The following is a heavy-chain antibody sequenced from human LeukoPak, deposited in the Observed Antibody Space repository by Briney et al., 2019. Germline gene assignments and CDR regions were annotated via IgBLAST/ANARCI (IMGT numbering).Heavy chain of an antibody. CDR1: GGSISSYY. CDR3: ARVKRGIAAAGSMNWFDP. CDR2: IYYSGST. Sequence: PSETLSLTYTVSGGSISSYYWSWIRQPPGKGLEWIGYIYYSGSTNYNPSLKSRVTISVDTSKNQFSLKLTSVTAADTAVYYCARVKRGIAAAGSMNWFDPWGQGTLVTVSS. D-gene: IGHD6-13*01. V-gene: IGHV4-59*01. J-gene: IGHJ5*02.